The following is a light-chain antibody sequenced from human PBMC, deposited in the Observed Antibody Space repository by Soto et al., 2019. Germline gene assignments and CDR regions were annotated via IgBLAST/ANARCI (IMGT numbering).Light chain of an antibody. J-gene: IGKJ1*01. CDR2: GAS. V-gene: IGKV3-20*01. CDR3: QQYGSSPQT. Sequence: EIVLTQTPSTLSLSPGARATLSCRASQSVSSSYSSWHQQKPGQAPRLLIYGASSRATGIPDRFSGSGSGTFFTLTSSRLEPEYFAVYYCQQYGSSPQTFGQGTKVDIK. CDR1: QSVSSSY.